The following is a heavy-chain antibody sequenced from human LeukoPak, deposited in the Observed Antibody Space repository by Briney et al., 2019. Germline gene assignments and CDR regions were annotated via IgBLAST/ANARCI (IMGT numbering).Heavy chain of an antibody. V-gene: IGHV1-3*01. Sequence: ASVKVSCKASGYTFTSYGISWVRQAPGQGLEWMGWINAGNGNTKYSQKFQGRVTITRDTSASTAYMELSSLRSEDTAVYYCARDPSYCSGGSCYPDLFDYWGQGTLVTVSS. CDR2: INAGNGNT. CDR3: ARDPSYCSGGSCYPDLFDY. CDR1: GYTFTSYG. D-gene: IGHD2-15*01. J-gene: IGHJ4*02.